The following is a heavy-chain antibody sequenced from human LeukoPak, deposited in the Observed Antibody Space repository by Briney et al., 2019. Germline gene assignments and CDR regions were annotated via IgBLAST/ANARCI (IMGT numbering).Heavy chain of an antibody. CDR2: IYTSGST. D-gene: IGHD3-10*01. CDR3: AKGLGSGVRGTFDY. CDR1: GGSISSYY. Sequence: NPSETLSLTCTVSGGSISSYYWSWIRQPAGKGLEWIGRIYTSGSTNYNPSLKSRVSMSIDTSKNQFSLKLNSVTAADTAGYYCAKGLGSGVRGTFDYWGQGTLVPVSS. J-gene: IGHJ4*02. V-gene: IGHV4-4*07.